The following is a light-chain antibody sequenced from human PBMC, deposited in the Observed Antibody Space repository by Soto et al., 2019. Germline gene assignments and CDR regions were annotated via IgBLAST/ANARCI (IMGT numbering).Light chain of an antibody. CDR3: QQYNTYSSLT. Sequence: DVRMTHSPSTLSASVGDRATTTCRAARSISTCLAGYQQKKGSAPRLLIYDASSLESGVPSRFSGSGYGTEFTLTISSLQPDDFATYYCQQYNTYSSLTFGGGTKVDIK. J-gene: IGKJ4*01. CDR2: DAS. V-gene: IGKV1-5*01. CDR1: RSISTC.